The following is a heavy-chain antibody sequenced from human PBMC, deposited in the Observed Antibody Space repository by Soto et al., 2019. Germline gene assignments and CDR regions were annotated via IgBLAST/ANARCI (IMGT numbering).Heavy chain of an antibody. D-gene: IGHD2-2*01. CDR2: IYPGDSDT. CDR3: ARSYCSSTSCFNWFDP. J-gene: IGHJ5*02. Sequence: PGESLKISCKDSGYNFNTYWIAWVRQVPGKGLEWMGIIYPGDSDTRYSPSFQGQVTISADKSISTAYLQWSSLKASDTAMYYCARSYCSSTSCFNWFDPWGQGTLVTVS. V-gene: IGHV5-51*01. CDR1: GYNFNTYW.